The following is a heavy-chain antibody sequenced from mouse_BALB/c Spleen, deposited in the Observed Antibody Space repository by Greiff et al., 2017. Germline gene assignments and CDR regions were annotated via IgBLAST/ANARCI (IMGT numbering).Heavy chain of an antibody. CDR1: GFTFSGND. J-gene: IGHJ4*01. V-gene: IGHV1-76*01. CDR3: ARHPNYGYDAYAMDY. Sequence: QVQLQQSGAELVRPGASVKLSCKTSGFTFSGNDIRWVKQRPGQSLEWIAGIYAGTGGASYNQKFTGKAKLTVDTSSSTAYMQLSSLTTEDSAIYYCARHPNYGYDAYAMDYWGQGTSVTVSS. CDR2: IYAGTGGA. D-gene: IGHD2-14*01.